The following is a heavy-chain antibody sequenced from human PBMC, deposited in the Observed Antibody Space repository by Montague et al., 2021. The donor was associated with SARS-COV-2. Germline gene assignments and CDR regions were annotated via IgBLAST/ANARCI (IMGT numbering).Heavy chain of an antibody. V-gene: IGHV4-59*01. CDR2: INYSWST. Sequence: SETLSLTCTVAGGSISSYYWSWIRQPPGKGLEWIGYINYSWSTTXNPSLKSRVTISVDTSKNQFSLNLSSVTAADTAVYYCARNLVVHYWYGMDVWGQGTTVTVS. CDR3: ARNLVVHYWYGMDV. D-gene: IGHD2-15*01. J-gene: IGHJ6*02. CDR1: GGSISSYY.